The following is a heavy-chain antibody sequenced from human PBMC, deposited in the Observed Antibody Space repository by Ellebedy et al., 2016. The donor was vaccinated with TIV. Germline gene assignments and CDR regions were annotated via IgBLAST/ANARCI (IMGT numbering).Heavy chain of an antibody. J-gene: IGHJ6*02. CDR1: GDSISANDYY. V-gene: IGHV4-39*01. Sequence: GSLRLXXTVSGDSISANDYYWGWIRQPPGKGLEWIGSIHFAGKTFYNPSVWSRVTISVDTSKEQFTLQLSSVAAADTAVYYCARRGPSYSLEVWGRGTTVTVSS. CDR2: IHFAGKT. CDR3: ARRGPSYSLEV. D-gene: IGHD2-15*01.